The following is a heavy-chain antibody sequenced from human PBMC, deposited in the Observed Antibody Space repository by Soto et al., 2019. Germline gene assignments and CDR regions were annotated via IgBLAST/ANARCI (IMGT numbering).Heavy chain of an antibody. CDR3: AAVIRDSSGYSTPTFDY. D-gene: IGHD3-22*01. V-gene: IGHV1-58*01. CDR1: GFTFTSSA. Sequence: ASVKVSCKASGFTFTSSAVQWVRQARGQRLEWIGWIVVGSGNTNYAQKFQERITITRDMSTSTAYMELSSLRSEDMAVYYCAAVIRDSSGYSTPTFDYWGQGTLVTVSS. CDR2: IVVGSGNT. J-gene: IGHJ4*02.